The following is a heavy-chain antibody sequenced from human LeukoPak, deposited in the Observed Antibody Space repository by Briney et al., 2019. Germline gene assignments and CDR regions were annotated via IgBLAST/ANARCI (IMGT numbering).Heavy chain of an antibody. CDR2: ISSGSDYI. V-gene: IGHV3-21*06. D-gene: IGHD6-19*01. Sequence: GGSLRLSCVASGFTYRRYSMNWVRQAPGKGLEWVSTISSGSDYIYHADSVRGRFTISRDNARNSLYLQMNSLRAEDTAVYYCAREETSGWYGYWGQGTLVTVSS. CDR1: GFTYRRYS. J-gene: IGHJ4*02. CDR3: AREETSGWYGY.